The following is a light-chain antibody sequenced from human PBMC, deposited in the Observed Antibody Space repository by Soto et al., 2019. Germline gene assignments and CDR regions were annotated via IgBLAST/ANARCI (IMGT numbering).Light chain of an antibody. CDR3: AAWDDSLSGVV. Sequence: QSVLTQPPSASGTPGQRVTISCSGSSSNIGSNYVYWYQQLPGTAPKLLIYRNNQRPSGVPDRLSGSKSGTSASLAISGLRSEDEADDYCAAWDDSLSGVVFGGGTKLTVL. J-gene: IGLJ2*01. V-gene: IGLV1-47*01. CDR2: RNN. CDR1: SSNIGSNY.